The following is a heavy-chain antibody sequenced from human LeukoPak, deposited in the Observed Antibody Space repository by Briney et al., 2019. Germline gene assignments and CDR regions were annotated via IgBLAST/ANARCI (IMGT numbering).Heavy chain of an antibody. CDR2: IYYSGST. CDR3: ARDMRWPDAFDI. J-gene: IGHJ3*02. Sequence: PSETLSLTCAVYGGSFSGYYWSWIRQPPGKGLEWIGYIYYSGSTNYNPSLKSRVTISVDTSKNRFSLKLSSVTAADTAVYYCARDMRWPDAFDIWGQGTMVTVSS. V-gene: IGHV4-59*01. D-gene: IGHD4-23*01. CDR1: GGSFSGYY.